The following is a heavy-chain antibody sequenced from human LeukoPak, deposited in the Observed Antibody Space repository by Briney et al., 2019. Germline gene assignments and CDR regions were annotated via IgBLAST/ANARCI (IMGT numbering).Heavy chain of an antibody. J-gene: IGHJ4*02. D-gene: IGHD2-2*01. Sequence: PSETLSLTCAVYGGSFSGHYWTWIRQAPGKGLEGIGESTHTGSTNYNPSLKSRVTISVDTSKNQFSLKLTSVSAADTAAYHCARGRTGAAALDFWGPGTLVTVSS. V-gene: IGHV4-34*01. CDR3: ARGRTGAAALDF. CDR1: GGSFSGHY. CDR2: STHTGST.